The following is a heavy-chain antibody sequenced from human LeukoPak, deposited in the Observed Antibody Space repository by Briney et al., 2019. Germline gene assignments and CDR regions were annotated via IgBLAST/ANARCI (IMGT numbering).Heavy chain of an antibody. J-gene: IGHJ4*02. CDR1: GFTFSSYA. Sequence: GGSLRLSCAASGFTFSSYAMSWVRQAPGKGLEWVSAISGSGGSTYYADSVKGRFTISRDNSKNTLYLQMNSLRAEDTAVYYCAKGRGITMIVVVTPFDYWGQGTLVTVSS. CDR2: ISGSGGST. D-gene: IGHD3-22*01. V-gene: IGHV3-23*01. CDR3: AKGRGITMIVVVTPFDY.